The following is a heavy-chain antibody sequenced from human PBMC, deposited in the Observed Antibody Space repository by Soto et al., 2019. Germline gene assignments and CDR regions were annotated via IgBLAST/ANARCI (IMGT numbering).Heavy chain of an antibody. CDR3: ARRDSSGSGWFHP. CDR2: IYYSAST. J-gene: IGHJ5*02. CDR1: GGSLRSGGSY. Sequence: SETLSLTCTVTGGSLRSGGSYWSWIRQHPGKGLEWIGYIYYSASTYYNPPRKSRVSISGDTSSNQFSMSLTSVTAADTARYYCARRDSSGSGWFHPWGQGTLVTVSS. V-gene: IGHV4-31*03. D-gene: IGHD3-22*01.